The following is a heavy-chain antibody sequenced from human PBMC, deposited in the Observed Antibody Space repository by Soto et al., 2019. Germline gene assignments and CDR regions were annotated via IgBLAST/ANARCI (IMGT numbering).Heavy chain of an antibody. CDR1: GFTFSSYS. CDR2: ISSSSSYI. D-gene: IGHD2-2*03. CDR3: ARIGYCSSTSCLGFDP. Sequence: EVQLVESGGGLVKPGGSLRLSCAASGFTFSSYSMNWVRQAPGKGLEWVSSISSSSSYIYYADSVKGRFTISRDNAKNSLYLQMNSLRAEDTAVYYCARIGYCSSTSCLGFDPWGQGTLVTVSS. J-gene: IGHJ5*02. V-gene: IGHV3-21*01.